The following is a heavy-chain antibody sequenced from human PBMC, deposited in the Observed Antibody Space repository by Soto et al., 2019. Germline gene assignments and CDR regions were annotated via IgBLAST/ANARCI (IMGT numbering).Heavy chain of an antibody. CDR3: ARAVRYCSSTSCYDWFDP. D-gene: IGHD2-2*01. J-gene: IGHJ5*02. V-gene: IGHV4-30-4*08. CDR1: Y. CDR2: IYYSGST. Sequence: YWIGWVRQMPGKGLEWIGYIYYSGSTYYNPSLKSRVTISVDTSKNQFSLKLSSVTAADTAVYYCARAVRYCSSTSCYDWFDPWGQGTLVTVSS.